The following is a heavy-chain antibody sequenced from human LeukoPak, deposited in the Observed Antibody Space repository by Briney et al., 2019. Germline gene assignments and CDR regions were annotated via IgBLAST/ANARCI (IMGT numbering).Heavy chain of an antibody. D-gene: IGHD6-13*01. CDR2: TYYSGST. CDR3: ARYSSTWVSIDY. V-gene: IGHV4-59*01. Sequence: SETLSLTCTVSGGSLSTYYWSWIRQPPGKGLEWIGYTYYSGSTNYNPSLKSRVTISVDTSKNQFSLKLNSVTAADTAVYYCARYSSTWVSIDYWGQGTLVTVSS. J-gene: IGHJ4*02. CDR1: GGSLSTYY.